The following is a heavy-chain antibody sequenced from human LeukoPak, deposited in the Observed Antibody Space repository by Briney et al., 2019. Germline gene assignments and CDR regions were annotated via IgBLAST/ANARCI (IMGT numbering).Heavy chain of an antibody. J-gene: IGHJ4*02. CDR3: ATISDLLFYFHS. CDR2: LYTGGNT. Sequence: GSLRLSCAASGFTVSSNYMSWVRQAPGKGLEWVSLLYTGGNTYYADSVKGRFTLSRDNSKNTVYLQMNSLRVEDTAIYYCATISDLLFYFHSWGQGTLVTVSS. CDR1: GFTVSSNY. V-gene: IGHV3-66*01.